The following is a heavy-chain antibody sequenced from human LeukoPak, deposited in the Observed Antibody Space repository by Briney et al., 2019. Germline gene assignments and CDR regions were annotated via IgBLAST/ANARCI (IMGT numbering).Heavy chain of an antibody. CDR1: GYTFTSYG. Sequence: ASVKVSCKASGYTFTSYGISWVRQAPGQELGWMGRINPNSGGTNYAQKFQGRVTMTRDTSTSTVYMELSSLRSEDTAVYYCARIDSSGYFDYWGQGTLVTVSS. CDR2: INPNSGGT. J-gene: IGHJ4*02. D-gene: IGHD3-22*01. CDR3: ARIDSSGYFDY. V-gene: IGHV1-18*01.